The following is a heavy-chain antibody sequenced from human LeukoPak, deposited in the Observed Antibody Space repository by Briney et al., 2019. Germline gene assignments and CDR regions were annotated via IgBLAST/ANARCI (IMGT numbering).Heavy chain of an antibody. CDR1: GFTFSSYA. V-gene: IGHV3-23*01. CDR2: VSVSVSNT. J-gene: IGHJ4*02. CDR3: ARRVWCSSTNCRGFDY. D-gene: IGHD2-2*01. Sequence: SGGSLRLSCAAPGFTFSSYAMSWVRQAPGKGLEWVSAVSVSVSNTYYADSVKGRFTISRDNSKNTLYLQMNSLRAEDTAVYYCARRVWCSSTNCRGFDYWGQGTPVTVSS.